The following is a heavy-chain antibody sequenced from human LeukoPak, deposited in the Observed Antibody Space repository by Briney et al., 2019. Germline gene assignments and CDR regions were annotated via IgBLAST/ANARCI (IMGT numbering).Heavy chain of an antibody. J-gene: IGHJ3*02. Sequence: KPSETLSLTCTVSGGSIRSSYYYWGWIRQPPGKGLEWIGSIYDSGSTYYNPSLKSRITISVDTSKNQSSLKLNSVTAADTAVYYCARAAYLQWLRAFDIWGQGTMVTVSS. CDR3: ARAAYLQWLRAFDI. CDR2: IYDSGST. D-gene: IGHD6-19*01. V-gene: IGHV4-39*01. CDR1: GGSIRSSYYY.